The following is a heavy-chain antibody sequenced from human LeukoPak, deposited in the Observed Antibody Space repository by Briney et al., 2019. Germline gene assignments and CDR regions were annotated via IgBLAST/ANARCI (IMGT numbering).Heavy chain of an antibody. Sequence: GGSLRLSCAASGFTFSIYGMHWVRQAPGKGLEWVAFIRYDGSNKYYADSVKGRFTISRDNSKNTLYLQMNSLTAEDTAVYYCEKGQDYYYDSSGYRDYFDYWGQGTLVTVSS. D-gene: IGHD3-22*01. J-gene: IGHJ4*02. CDR1: GFTFSIYG. V-gene: IGHV3-30*02. CDR2: IRYDGSNK. CDR3: EKGQDYYYDSSGYRDYFDY.